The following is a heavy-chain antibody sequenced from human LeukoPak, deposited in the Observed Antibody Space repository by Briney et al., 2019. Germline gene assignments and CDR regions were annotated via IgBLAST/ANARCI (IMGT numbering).Heavy chain of an antibody. CDR3: ARGGQYVLHYDSSGYPPRGH. CDR1: GYTFTGYY. CDR2: INPNRGGT. Sequence: ASLKVSCKASGYTFTGYYMHWVRQAPGQGLGWMGWINPNRGGTNYAQKFQGRVTMTRDTSISTAYMELSRLRSDDTAVYYCARGGQYVLHYDSSGYPPRGHWGQGTLVTVSS. J-gene: IGHJ4*02. D-gene: IGHD3-22*01. V-gene: IGHV1-2*02.